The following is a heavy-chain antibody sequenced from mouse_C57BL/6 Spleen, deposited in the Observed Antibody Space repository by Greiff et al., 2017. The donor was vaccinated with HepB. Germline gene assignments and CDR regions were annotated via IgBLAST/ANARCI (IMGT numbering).Heavy chain of an antibody. Sequence: QVQLQQSGAELVKPGASVKMSCKASGYTFTSYWITWVKQRPGQGLEWIGDIYPGSGSTNYNEKFKSKATLTVDTSSSTAYMQLSSLTSEDSAVYYCARRGYGSSWFDYWGQGTTLTVSS. CDR3: ARRGYGSSWFDY. J-gene: IGHJ2*01. CDR2: IYPGSGST. V-gene: IGHV1-55*01. D-gene: IGHD1-1*01. CDR1: GYTFTSYW.